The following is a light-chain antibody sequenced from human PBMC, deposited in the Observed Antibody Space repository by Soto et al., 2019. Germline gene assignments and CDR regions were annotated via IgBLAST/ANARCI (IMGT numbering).Light chain of an antibody. J-gene: IGKJ1*01. CDR1: QSIRSW. V-gene: IGKV1-5*03. CDR3: QQYNSYSWT. CDR2: KES. Sequence: DIQMTQSPSTLSASVGDRVTITCRASQSIRSWVVWYQQKPGKAPKLLIYKESTLESGVPSRFSGSGSGTEFTLTIDGLQPDDFATYYCQQYNSYSWTFGEGTKAEI.